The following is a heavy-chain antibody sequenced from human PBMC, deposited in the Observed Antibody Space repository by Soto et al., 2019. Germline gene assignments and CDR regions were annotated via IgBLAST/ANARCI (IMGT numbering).Heavy chain of an antibody. V-gene: IGHV3-30-3*01. CDR3: ARPEMATLHLHY. J-gene: IGHJ4*02. CDR2: ISYDGSNK. Sequence: GGSLRLSCAASGFTFSSYAMHWVRQAPGGGLEWVAVISYDGSNKYYADSVKSRCTISRDNSKNTLYLQMTSLRAEDTAVYSCARPEMATLHLHYWGQGTLVTVSS. CDR1: GFTFSSYA. D-gene: IGHD5-12*01.